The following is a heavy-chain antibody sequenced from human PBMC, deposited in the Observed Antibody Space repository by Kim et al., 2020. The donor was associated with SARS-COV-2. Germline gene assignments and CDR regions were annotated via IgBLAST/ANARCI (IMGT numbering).Heavy chain of an antibody. CDR2: ISYDGSNK. Sequence: GGSLRLSCAASGFTFSSYGMHWVRQAPGKGLEWVAVISYDGSNKYYADSVKGRFTISRDNSKNTLYLQMNSLRAEDTAVYYCAKDPSPVEDTLYYYDSSSYGMDVWGQGTTVTVSS. D-gene: IGHD3-22*01. V-gene: IGHV3-30*18. J-gene: IGHJ6*02. CDR3: AKDPSPVEDTLYYYDSSSYGMDV. CDR1: GFTFSSYG.